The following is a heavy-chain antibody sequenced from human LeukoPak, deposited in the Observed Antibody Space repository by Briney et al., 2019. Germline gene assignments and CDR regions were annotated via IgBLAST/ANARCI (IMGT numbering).Heavy chain of an antibody. V-gene: IGHV3-21*01. CDR3: AKEIWPTVTTPGWTYFDY. D-gene: IGHD4-17*01. J-gene: IGHJ4*02. CDR2: ISSSSTYI. Sequence: PGGSLRLSCSASGFTFSTYGMSWVRQAPGKGLEWVSSISSSSTYIHYADSVKGRFTISRDNSKNTLYLQMNSLRAEDTAVYYCAKEIWPTVTTPGWTYFDYWGQGALVTVSS. CDR1: GFTFSTYG.